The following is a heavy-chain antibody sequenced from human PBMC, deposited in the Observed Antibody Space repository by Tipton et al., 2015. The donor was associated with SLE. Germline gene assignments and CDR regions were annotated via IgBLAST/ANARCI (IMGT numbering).Heavy chain of an antibody. CDR2: VNHIGST. V-gene: IGHV4-34*01. Sequence: TLSLTCAVYGGSFSGYYWSWIRQPPGKGLEWIGEVNHIGSTNYNPSLKSRVTISVDTSNNQFSLRLSSLTAADTAVYFCTRLAGRRFPFDSWGQGTLVPVSS. CDR3: TRLAGRRFPFDS. CDR1: GGSFSGYY. D-gene: IGHD6-6*01. J-gene: IGHJ4*02.